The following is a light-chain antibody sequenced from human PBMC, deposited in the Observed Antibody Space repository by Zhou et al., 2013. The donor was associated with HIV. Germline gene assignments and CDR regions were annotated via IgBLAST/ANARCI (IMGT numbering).Light chain of an antibody. V-gene: IGKV1-8*01. CDR1: EDISNN. CDR2: GAS. CDR3: QQYHSYPHT. Sequence: RITQSPSSLSASTGDRVTITCRASEDISNNLAWYQQKAGKAPKLLIYGASSLQTGVPSRFGGSGSGTEFTLTISCLQSEDFATYYCQQYHSYPHTFGQGTRLDIK. J-gene: IGKJ5*01.